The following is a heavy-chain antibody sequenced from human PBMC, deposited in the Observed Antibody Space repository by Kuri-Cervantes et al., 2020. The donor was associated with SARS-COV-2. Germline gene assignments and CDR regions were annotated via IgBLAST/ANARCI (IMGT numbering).Heavy chain of an antibody. CDR3: SRNFWAGYWPFDY. V-gene: IGHV3-49*03. Sequence: GRSLRLSWTTSTFTFDDYALAWFRQAPGKGLEWVGFIRSKAYGETTEYAASVKGRFSISRDDSESIVYLQMNSLKTEDTAVYYCSRNFWAGYWPFDYWGQGTLVTVSS. D-gene: IGHD3/OR15-3a*01. CDR1: TFTFDDYA. J-gene: IGHJ4*02. CDR2: IRSKAYGETT.